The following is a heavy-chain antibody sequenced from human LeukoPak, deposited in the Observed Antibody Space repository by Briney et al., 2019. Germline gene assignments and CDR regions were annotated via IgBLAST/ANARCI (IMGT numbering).Heavy chain of an antibody. CDR2: ITETGGST. J-gene: IGHJ4*02. CDR3: AKDYGLSSDPLFDF. CDR1: GFTFSSYA. V-gene: IGHV3-23*01. D-gene: IGHD2-2*01. Sequence: GGSLRLSCAASGFTFSSYAMSWVRQAPGKGLEWVSGITETGGSTYYADSVKGRFTISRDNPKNTLYLQMNSLRAEDTAVYYCAKDYGLSSDPLFDFWGQGSLVTVSS.